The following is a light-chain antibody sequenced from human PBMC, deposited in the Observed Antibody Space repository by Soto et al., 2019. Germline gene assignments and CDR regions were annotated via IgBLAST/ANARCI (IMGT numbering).Light chain of an antibody. Sequence: EIVMAQSPATLSVSPGERASLSCRASQSVRSNLAWYQQKPGQAPRLLIYGASTRATGIPARISGSGSGTEFTLTISSLQSEDFAVYYCQHYNDWPPITFGQGTRLEIK. CDR3: QHYNDWPPIT. J-gene: IGKJ5*01. V-gene: IGKV3D-15*01. CDR2: GAS. CDR1: QSVRSN.